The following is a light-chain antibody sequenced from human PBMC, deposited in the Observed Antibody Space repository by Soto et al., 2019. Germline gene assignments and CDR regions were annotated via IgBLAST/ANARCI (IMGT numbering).Light chain of an antibody. CDR1: SSDVAYYNY. V-gene: IGLV2-14*01. CDR2: DVG. Sequence: QSVLTQSASVSGSPGQSITISCTGTSSDVAYYNYVSWYQQHPGKAPKLMIYDVGYRPSGVSNRFSGSKSGNTASLTISGLQAEDEADYYCSSYTTTNTVVFGGGTKLTVL. CDR3: SSYTTTNTVV. J-gene: IGLJ2*01.